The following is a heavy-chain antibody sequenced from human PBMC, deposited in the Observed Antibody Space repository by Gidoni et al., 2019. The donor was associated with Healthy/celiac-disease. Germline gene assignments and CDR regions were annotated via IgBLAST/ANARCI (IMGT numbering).Heavy chain of an antibody. D-gene: IGHD5-12*01. CDR2: ISYDGSNK. J-gene: IGHJ2*01. V-gene: IGHV3-30*18. CDR1: GFTFSSYG. CDR3: AKDNEAGVDIVATPFHWYFDL. Sequence: QVQLVESGGGVVQPGRSLRLSCAASGFTFSSYGMHLVRQAPAKGLEWVAVISYDGSNKYYADSVKGRFTISRDNSKNTLYLQMNSLRAEDTAVYYCAKDNEAGVDIVATPFHWYFDLWGRGTLVTVSS.